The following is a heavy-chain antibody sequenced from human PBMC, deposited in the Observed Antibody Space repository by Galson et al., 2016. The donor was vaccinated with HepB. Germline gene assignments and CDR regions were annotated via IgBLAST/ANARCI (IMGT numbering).Heavy chain of an antibody. J-gene: IGHJ4*02. V-gene: IGHV3-66*01. Sequence: SLRLSCAASGLTFTRDNMNWIRQAPGKGLEWVSFIYSYGDTYYADSVKGRFTISRDNSKNTLSLQMNSLRAEETAVYYCERDPDGDGYSFLEYWGQGTLVTGAS. D-gene: IGHD5-18*01. CDR3: ERDPDGDGYSFLEY. CDR2: IYSYGDT. CDR1: GLTFTRDN.